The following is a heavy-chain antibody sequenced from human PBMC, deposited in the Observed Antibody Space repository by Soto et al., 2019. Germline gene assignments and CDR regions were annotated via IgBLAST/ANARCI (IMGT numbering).Heavy chain of an antibody. CDR2: ISGSGSPT. CDR3: AKTANGWFSAFDI. V-gene: IGHV3-23*01. Sequence: GGSLRLSCAASGFTFSSYSMNWVRQAPGKGLEWVSSISGSGSPTYYADSVKGRFTISRDNSKNTLYLQMNSLRAEDTAVYYCAKTANGWFSAFDIWGQGTMVTVSS. D-gene: IGHD6-19*01. CDR1: GFTFSSYS. J-gene: IGHJ3*02.